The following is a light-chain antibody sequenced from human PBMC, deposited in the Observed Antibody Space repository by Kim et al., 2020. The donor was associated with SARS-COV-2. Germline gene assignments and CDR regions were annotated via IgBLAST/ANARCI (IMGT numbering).Light chain of an antibody. CDR1: SSNIGSNT. V-gene: IGLV1-44*01. CDR3: AAWDDSLNGLYV. J-gene: IGLJ1*01. CDR2: HNN. Sequence: ELTQPPSASGTPGQRVTISCSGSSSNIGSNTVNWYQQLPGTAPKLLIYHNNQRPSGVPDRFSGSKSGTSASLAISGLQSEDEADYYCAAWDDSLNGLYVFGTGTKVTVL.